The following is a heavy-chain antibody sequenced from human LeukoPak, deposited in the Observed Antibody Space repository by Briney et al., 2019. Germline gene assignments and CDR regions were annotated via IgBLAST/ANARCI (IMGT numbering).Heavy chain of an antibody. CDR2: IVVGSGNT. Sequence: TSVKVSCKASGFTFTSSAMQWVRQARGQRLEWIGWIVVGSGNTNYAQKLQERVTITRDMSTSTAYMELTSLRSEDTAVYYCAADPNYYDSSGSGDYWGQGTLVTVSS. CDR3: AADPNYYDSSGSGDY. D-gene: IGHD3-22*01. V-gene: IGHV1-58*02. J-gene: IGHJ4*02. CDR1: GFTFTSSA.